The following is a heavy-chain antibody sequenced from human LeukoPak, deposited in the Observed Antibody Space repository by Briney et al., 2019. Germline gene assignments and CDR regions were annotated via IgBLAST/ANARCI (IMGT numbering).Heavy chain of an antibody. CDR1: GFTFSSYW. CDR2: INHNGNVN. J-gene: IGHJ5*02. CDR3: AKSQRENWFDP. V-gene: IGHV3-7*03. Sequence: GGSLRLSCAASGFTFSSYWMNWARQAPGKGLEWVASINHNGNVNYYVDSVKGRFTISRDNAKNSLYLQMSNLRAEDTAVYYRAKSQRENWFDPWGQGTLVTVSS.